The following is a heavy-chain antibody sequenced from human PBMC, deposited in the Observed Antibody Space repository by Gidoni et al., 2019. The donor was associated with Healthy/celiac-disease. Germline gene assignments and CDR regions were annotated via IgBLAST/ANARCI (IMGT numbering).Heavy chain of an antibody. CDR2: ISAYNGNT. J-gene: IGHJ4*02. V-gene: IGHV1-18*01. CDR1: GYTFTRYG. CDR3: ARDREPDYYDSSGFDY. D-gene: IGHD3-22*01. Sequence: QVQLVQSGAEVKKPGASVKVSCKASGYTFTRYGISWVRQAPGQGLEWMGWISAYNGNTNYAQKLQGRVTMTTDTSTSTAYMELRSLRSDDTAVYYCARDREPDYYDSSGFDYWGQGTLVTVSS.